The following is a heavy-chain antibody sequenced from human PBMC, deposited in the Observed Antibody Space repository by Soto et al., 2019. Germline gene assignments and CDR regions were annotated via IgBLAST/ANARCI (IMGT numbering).Heavy chain of an antibody. CDR1: GDSVSTNSAT. CDR2: TYYRSKWYN. J-gene: IGHJ5*01. D-gene: IGHD2-8*01. CDR3: ARLIGNSWLDS. Sequence: QVQLQQSGPGLVKPSQTLSLTCAISGDSVSTNSATWDWIRQSPSRGLEWLGRTYYRSKWYNDYAVSVKGRXTXNXXTSNNQLSLQLTSVTPDDTAVYSCARLIGNSWLDSWGQGTLVTVSS. V-gene: IGHV6-1*01.